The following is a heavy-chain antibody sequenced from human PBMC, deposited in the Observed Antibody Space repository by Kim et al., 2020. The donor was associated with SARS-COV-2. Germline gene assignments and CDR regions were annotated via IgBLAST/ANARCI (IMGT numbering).Heavy chain of an antibody. J-gene: IGHJ4*02. D-gene: IGHD6-13*01. CDR2: IYYSGST. CDR3: ARRLYSSWDFDY. V-gene: IGHV4-59*08. Sequence: SETLSLTCTVSGGSISSYYWSWIRQPPGKGLEWIGYIYYSGSTNYNPSLKSRVTISVDTSKNQFSLKLSSVTAADTAVYYCARRLYSSWDFDYWGQGTLVTVSS. CDR1: GGSISSYY.